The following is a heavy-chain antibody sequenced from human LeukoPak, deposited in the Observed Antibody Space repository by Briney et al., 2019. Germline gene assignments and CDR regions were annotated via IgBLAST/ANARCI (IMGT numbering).Heavy chain of an antibody. J-gene: IGHJ4*02. CDR3: AGAEDEAYHPGDY. V-gene: IGHV3-48*02. Sequence: PGGSLRLSCAASGFTFSSYSMNWVRQAPGKGLEWVSYISSSSRSIYYADSVKGRFTISRDTAKNSLCLQMNSLRDEDMAVYYCAGAEDEAYHPGDYWGQGTLVTVSS. CDR2: ISSSSRSI. D-gene: IGHD2-2*01. CDR1: GFTFSSYS.